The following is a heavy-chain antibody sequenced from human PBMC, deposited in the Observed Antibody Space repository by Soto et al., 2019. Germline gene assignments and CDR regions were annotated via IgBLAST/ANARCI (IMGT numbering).Heavy chain of an antibody. CDR2: INPNSGGT. J-gene: IGHJ5*02. Sequence: ASVKVSCKASGYTFTGYYMHWVRQAPGQGLEWMGWINPNSGGTNYEQKFQGRVTMTRDTSISTAYMELSRLRSDDTAVYYCARESLLTGYSVSWFDPWGQGTLVTVSS. CDR3: ARESLLTGYSVSWFDP. D-gene: IGHD3-9*01. V-gene: IGHV1-2*02. CDR1: GYTFTGYY.